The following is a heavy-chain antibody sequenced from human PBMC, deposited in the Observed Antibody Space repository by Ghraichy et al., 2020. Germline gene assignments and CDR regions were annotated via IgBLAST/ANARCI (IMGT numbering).Heavy chain of an antibody. CDR1: GDSVSSNSAA. D-gene: IGHD3-10*01. V-gene: IGHV6-1*01. Sequence: SQTLSLTCAISGDSVSSNSAAWNWIRQSPSRGLEWLGRTYYRSKWYNDYAVSVKSRITINPDTSKNQFSLQLNSVTPEDTAVYYCARDFAGYGSGSYYILGWFDPWGQGTLVTVSS. CDR2: TYYRSKWYN. J-gene: IGHJ5*02. CDR3: ARDFAGYGSGSYYILGWFDP.